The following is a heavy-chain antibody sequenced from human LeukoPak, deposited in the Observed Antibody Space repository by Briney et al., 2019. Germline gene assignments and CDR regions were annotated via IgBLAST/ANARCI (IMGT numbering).Heavy chain of an antibody. CDR2: ISAYNGNT. Sequence: ASVKVSCKASGYTFTSYGISWVRQAPGQGLEWMGWISAYNGNTNYAQKLQGRVTMTTDTSTSTAYTELRSLRSDDTDVYYCARKGDYGDYVVGEDWFDPWGQGTLVTVSS. V-gene: IGHV1-18*01. CDR3: ARKGDYGDYVVGEDWFDP. CDR1: GYTFTSYG. J-gene: IGHJ5*02. D-gene: IGHD4-17*01.